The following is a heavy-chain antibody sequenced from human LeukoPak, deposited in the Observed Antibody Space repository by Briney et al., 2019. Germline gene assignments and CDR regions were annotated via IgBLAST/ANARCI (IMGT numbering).Heavy chain of an antibody. J-gene: IGHJ6*03. CDR3: ARERKSNYYLDV. CDR2: ISSISRTI. CDR1: GFTFSSYG. Sequence: GGTLRLSCAASGFTFSSYGMSWVRQAPGKGLEHISYISSISRTIDNADSVKGRFTISRDNAKNSLYLQMNSLRAEDTAVYYCARERKSNYYLDVWGKGTTVTVSS. V-gene: IGHV3-48*01.